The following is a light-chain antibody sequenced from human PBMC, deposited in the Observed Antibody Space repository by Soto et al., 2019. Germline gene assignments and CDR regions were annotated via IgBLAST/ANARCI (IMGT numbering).Light chain of an antibody. CDR3: QQYNSYSPLS. V-gene: IGKV1-5*01. CDR1: QSFTSW. J-gene: IGKJ4*01. Sequence: DIQMTQSPSTLSASVGDAVTITCRASQSFTSWLAWYQQKPGKAPKLLIYDASSLESGVPSRFSGSGSGTAFILIISSLQPDDFASYYCQQYNSYSPLSFGGGTKVDIK. CDR2: DAS.